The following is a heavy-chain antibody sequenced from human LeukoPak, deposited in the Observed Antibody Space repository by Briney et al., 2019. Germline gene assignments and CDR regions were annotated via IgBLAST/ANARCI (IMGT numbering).Heavy chain of an antibody. D-gene: IGHD2-2*01. CDR3: VSFYETY. J-gene: IGHJ4*02. CDR1: GFIVSGDF. Sequence: GGSLRLSCAASGFIVSGDFMSWVRQAPGKGLVWVSHINSDGSWTSYADSVKGRFTISKDNAKNTVYLQMNNLRAEDTAVYYCVSFYETYWGRGTLVTVSS. CDR2: INSDGSWT. V-gene: IGHV3-74*01.